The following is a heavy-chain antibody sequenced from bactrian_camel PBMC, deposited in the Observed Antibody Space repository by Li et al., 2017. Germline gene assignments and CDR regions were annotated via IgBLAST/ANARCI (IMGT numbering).Heavy chain of an antibody. Sequence: HVQLVESGGGSVQVGGSLRLSCVASVDTIGRYCMGWFRQAPGKEREEVAAIVSDGGVWYTNPSDEGRFTMSLDNSENTLYLEMSALKPEDTAVYYCAAGAEATYCAGAFYRGAVAYWGQGTQVTVS. V-gene: IGHV3S55*01. J-gene: IGHJ4*01. D-gene: IGHD1*01. CDR3: AAGAEATYCAGAFYRGAVAY. CDR1: VDTIGRYC. CDR2: IVSDGGV.